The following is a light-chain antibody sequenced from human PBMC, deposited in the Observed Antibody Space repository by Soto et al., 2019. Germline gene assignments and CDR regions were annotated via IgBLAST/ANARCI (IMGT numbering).Light chain of an antibody. V-gene: IGKV1-5*03. CDR2: KAS. Sequence: DIQMTQSPSTLSASVGDRVTITCRASQSISSWLAWYQQKTGKAPKILIYKASSLESGVPSRFSGSGSGTEFTLTISSLQPDDFATYYCQQYHSWWTFGQGTKVEI. CDR3: QQYHSWWT. CDR1: QSISSW. J-gene: IGKJ1*01.